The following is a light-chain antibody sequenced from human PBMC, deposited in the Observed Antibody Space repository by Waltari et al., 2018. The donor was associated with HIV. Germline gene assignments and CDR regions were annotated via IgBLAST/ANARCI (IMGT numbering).Light chain of an antibody. CDR1: QSFSSN. CDR3: QQYSGT. J-gene: IGKJ1*01. CDR2: GAS. V-gene: IGKV3-15*01. Sequence: VMTQSPATLSVSPGARATLSCWASQSFSSNLVGYPQKPGQAPRLLIYGASTRATGIPARFSGSGSGTEFTLTISSLQSEDFAVYYCQQYSGTFGQGTKVEIK.